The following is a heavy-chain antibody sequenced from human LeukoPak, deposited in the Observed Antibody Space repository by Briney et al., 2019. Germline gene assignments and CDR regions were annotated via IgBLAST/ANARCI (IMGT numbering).Heavy chain of an antibody. J-gene: IGHJ6*02. V-gene: IGHV1-69*13. CDR1: GGTFSSYA. Sequence: SVKVSCKASGGTFSSYAISWVRQAPGQGLEWMGGIIPIFGTANYAQKFQGRVTITADESTSTAYMELSSLRSEDTAVYYCARERYRHYYGMDVWGQGTTVTVSS. CDR3: ARERYRHYYGMDV. CDR2: IIPIFGTA. D-gene: IGHD3-9*01.